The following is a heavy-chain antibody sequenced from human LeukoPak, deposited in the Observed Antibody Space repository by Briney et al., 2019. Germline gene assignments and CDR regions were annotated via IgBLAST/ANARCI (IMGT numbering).Heavy chain of an antibody. Sequence: PGGSLRLSCAASGFTVSGNYMNWVRQAAGKGLEWVAVIYRGGTTYYADSVKGRFTISRDNSENTLFLQMNRLTAEDTAVYYCARDACSGTGCYDYWGQGTLLTVSS. CDR3: ARDACSGTGCYDY. J-gene: IGHJ4*02. D-gene: IGHD2-15*01. CDR1: GFTVSGNY. V-gene: IGHV3-53*01. CDR2: IYRGGTT.